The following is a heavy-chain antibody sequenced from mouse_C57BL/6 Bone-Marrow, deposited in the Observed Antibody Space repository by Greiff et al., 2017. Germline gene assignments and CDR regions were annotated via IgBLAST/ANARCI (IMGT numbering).Heavy chain of an antibody. CDR1: GYTFTNYW. D-gene: IGHD2-10*02. J-gene: IGHJ1*03. CDR3: AREEYYWYFDV. CDR2: IYPGGGYT. Sequence: QVHVKQSGAELVRPGTSVKMSCKASGYTFTNYWIGWAKQRPGHGLEWIGDIYPGGGYTNYNEKFKGKATLTADKSSSTAYMQFSSLTSEDSAIYYCAREEYYWYFDVWGTGTTVTVAS. V-gene: IGHV1-63*01.